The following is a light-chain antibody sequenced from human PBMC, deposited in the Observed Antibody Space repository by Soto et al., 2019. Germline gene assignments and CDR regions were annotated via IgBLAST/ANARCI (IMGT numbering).Light chain of an antibody. CDR1: RSITSNS. J-gene: IGKJ1*01. CDR3: LQYHNLWA. Sequence: ESVLTQSPGALSLSPGERATLSCRASRSITSNSFAWYQQKPGQAPRLLIFGASNRATGIPDRFSGSGSGTDFTLTISSLQSEDFTVYSCLQYHNLWAFGQGTKVDIK. V-gene: IGKV3-20*01. CDR2: GAS.